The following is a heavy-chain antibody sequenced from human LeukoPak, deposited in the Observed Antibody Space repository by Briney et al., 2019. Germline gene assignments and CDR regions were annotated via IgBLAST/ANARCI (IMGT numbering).Heavy chain of an antibody. Sequence: SSETLSLTCTVSGGSISSYYWSWIRQPAGKGLEWIGRIYTSGSTNYNPSLKSRVPMSVDTSKNQFSLKLSSVTAADTAVYYCARDRQTGLFDYWGQGTLVTVSS. D-gene: IGHD3-16*01. CDR2: IYTSGST. CDR1: GGSISSYY. CDR3: ARDRQTGLFDY. J-gene: IGHJ4*02. V-gene: IGHV4-4*07.